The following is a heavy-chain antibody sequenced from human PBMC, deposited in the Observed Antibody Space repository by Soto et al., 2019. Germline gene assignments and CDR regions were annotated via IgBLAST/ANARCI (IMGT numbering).Heavy chain of an antibody. CDR1: GFTASSER. Sequence: GSLRLSCAGSGFTASSERLIWVRQAPGKGLEWVAHINRDGSEKYYVDSVKGRFTISRDNAKNSLYLQMNSLRVEDTAVYYCSGGVGDAFWGQGTLVTVSS. D-gene: IGHD1-26*01. CDR2: INRDGSEK. J-gene: IGHJ4*02. CDR3: SGGVGDAF. V-gene: IGHV3-7*04.